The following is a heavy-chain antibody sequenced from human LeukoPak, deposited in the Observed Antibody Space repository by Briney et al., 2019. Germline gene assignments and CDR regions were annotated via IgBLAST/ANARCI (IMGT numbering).Heavy chain of an antibody. CDR1: GYTFTTYY. CDR3: ALYSSTWY. Sequence: ASVTVSCTASGYTFTTYYIHWVRQAPGQGLEWMGMINPTGGSTTYAQKFQGRVTMTRDTSTSTVFMEVNSLRSEDTAVYYCALYSSTWYWGQGTLVTVSS. CDR2: INPTGGST. V-gene: IGHV1-46*01. J-gene: IGHJ4*02. D-gene: IGHD6-13*01.